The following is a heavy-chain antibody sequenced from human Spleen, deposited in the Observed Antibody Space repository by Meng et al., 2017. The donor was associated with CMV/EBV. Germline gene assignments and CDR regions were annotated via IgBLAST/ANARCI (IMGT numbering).Heavy chain of an antibody. V-gene: IGHV3-21*01. D-gene: IGHD2-2*01. Sequence: CTFSNYSIHWVRQAPGKGMEWVSFISSNSNYIYYTDSVKVRFTISRDNAKNSLFLQMNSLRAEDTAVYFCARDLAPAAVSPYYFESWGQGTLVTVSS. J-gene: IGHJ4*02. CDR3: ARDLAPAAVSPYYFES. CDR1: CTFSNYS. CDR2: ISSNSNYI.